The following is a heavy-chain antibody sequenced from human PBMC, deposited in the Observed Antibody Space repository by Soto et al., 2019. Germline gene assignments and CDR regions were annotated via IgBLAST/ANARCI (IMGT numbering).Heavy chain of an antibody. CDR3: EIHWGPCWFDP. J-gene: IGHJ5*02. D-gene: IGHD7-27*01. Sequence: SETLSLTCTVSGGSLSGVSYYWNWIRQPPGKQMEWIGYIYDSGATKYNPSLKSRVTISQDTSKNQFSLKMNSVTPSDTAVYECEIHWGPCWFDPWGQGILVTVYS. CDR2: IYDSGAT. V-gene: IGHV4-61*01. CDR1: GGSLSGVSYY.